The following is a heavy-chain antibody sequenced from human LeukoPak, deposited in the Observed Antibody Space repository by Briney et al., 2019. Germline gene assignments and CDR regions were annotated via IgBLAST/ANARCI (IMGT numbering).Heavy chain of an antibody. V-gene: IGHV4-59*08. D-gene: IGHD3-10*01. J-gene: IGHJ3*01. CDR1: DGSTTGYY. Sequence: SETLSLTCSVSDGSTTGYYWSWIRQPPGKGLEWIAYVYYTGRTLYNPSLESRVTISVDTSKTQFSLTVTSVTAADTAAYYCARHMSVSYDAFDLWGRGTTVTVSS. CDR2: VYYTGRT. CDR3: ARHMSVSYDAFDL.